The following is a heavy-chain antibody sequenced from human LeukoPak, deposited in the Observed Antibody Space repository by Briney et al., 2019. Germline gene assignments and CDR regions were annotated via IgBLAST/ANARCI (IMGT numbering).Heavy chain of an antibody. CDR1: GGSISSSSYY. J-gene: IGHJ4*02. Sequence: SETLSLTCTVSGGSISSSSYYWGWIRQPPGKGLEWIGSIYYSGSTYYNPSLKSRVTISVDTSKNQFSLNLRSVTPEDTAVYYCARNLIPEQLVLNFWGQGTLVTVSS. CDR3: ARNLIPEQLVLNF. CDR2: IYYSGST. V-gene: IGHV4-39*07. D-gene: IGHD6-13*01.